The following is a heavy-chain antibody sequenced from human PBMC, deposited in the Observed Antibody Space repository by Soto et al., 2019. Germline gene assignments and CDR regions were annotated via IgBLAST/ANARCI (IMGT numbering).Heavy chain of an antibody. Sequence: EVQLLESGGGLVQPGGSLRLSCAASGFTFSSYVMSWVRQAPGKGLEWVSSIRGSGGSTYYADSVKGRFTISRDNSKNTLYLKMNSLRAEDPAVFYCTKADYGSGGGIDYWGRGTLVTVSS. CDR3: TKADYGSGGGIDY. CDR1: GFTFSSYV. D-gene: IGHD3-10*01. CDR2: IRGSGGST. J-gene: IGHJ4*02. V-gene: IGHV3-23*01.